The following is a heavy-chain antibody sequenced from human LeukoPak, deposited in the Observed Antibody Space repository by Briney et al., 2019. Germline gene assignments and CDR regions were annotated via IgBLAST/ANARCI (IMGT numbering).Heavy chain of an antibody. CDR1: GFTFSSYA. CDR2: ISYDGSNK. J-gene: IGHJ6*02. Sequence: GGSLRLSCAASGFTFSSYAMHWVRQAPGKGLEWVAVISYDGSNKYYADSVKGRFTISRDNSKNTLYLQMNSLRAEDTALYYCARDLHYWVAMDVWGQGTAVTVS. V-gene: IGHV3-30-3*01. CDR3: ARDLHYWVAMDV. D-gene: IGHD2-8*02.